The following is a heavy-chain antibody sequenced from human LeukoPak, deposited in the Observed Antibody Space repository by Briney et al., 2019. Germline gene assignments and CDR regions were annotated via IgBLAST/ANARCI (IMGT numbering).Heavy chain of an antibody. V-gene: IGHV1-69*05. Sequence: ASVKVSCKASGGTFISYAISWVRQAPGQGLNWMGGIIPIFGTANYAQKFQGRVTITTDESTSTAYMELSSLRSEDTAVYYCARGGYGDYRHWGQGTLVTVSS. D-gene: IGHD4-17*01. J-gene: IGHJ4*02. CDR1: GGTFISYA. CDR3: ARGGYGDYRH. CDR2: IIPIFGTA.